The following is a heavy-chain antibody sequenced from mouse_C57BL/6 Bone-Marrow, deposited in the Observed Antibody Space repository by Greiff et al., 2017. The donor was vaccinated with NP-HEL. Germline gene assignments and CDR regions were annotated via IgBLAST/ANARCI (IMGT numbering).Heavy chain of an antibody. CDR1: GFTFSDYY. Sequence: EVQVVESEGGLVQPGSSMKLSCTASGFTFSDYYMAWVRQVPEKGLEWVANINYDGSSTYYLDSLKSRFIISRDNAKNILYLQMSSLKSEDTATYYCARPAPGDYAMDYWGQGTSVTVSS. CDR2: INYDGSST. CDR3: ARPAPGDYAMDY. J-gene: IGHJ4*01. V-gene: IGHV5-16*01.